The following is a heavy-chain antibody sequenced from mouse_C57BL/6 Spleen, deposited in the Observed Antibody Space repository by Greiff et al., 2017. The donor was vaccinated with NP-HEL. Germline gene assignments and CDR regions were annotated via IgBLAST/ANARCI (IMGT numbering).Heavy chain of an antibody. CDR3: ARVLGTYYYAMDY. V-gene: IGHV1-52*01. D-gene: IGHD3-1*01. CDR1: GYTFTSYW. J-gene: IGHJ4*01. Sequence: QVQLQQPGAELVRPGSSVKLSCKASGYTFTSYWMHWVKQRPIQGLEWIGNIDPSDSETHYNQKFKDKATLTVDKSSSTAYMQLSSLTSEDSAVYDCARVLGTYYYAMDYWGQGTSVTVSS. CDR2: IDPSDSET.